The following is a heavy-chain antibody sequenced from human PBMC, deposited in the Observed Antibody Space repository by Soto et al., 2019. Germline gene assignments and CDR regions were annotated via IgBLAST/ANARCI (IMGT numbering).Heavy chain of an antibody. CDR2: IYHTGTT. J-gene: IGHJ4*02. Sequence: SETLSLTCTVSGGSINSGDYSWTWIRQPPGKGLEWIGYIYHTGTTYYNMSLKSRVTISVDRSKNQFSLKLSSVTAADTAVYYCARRPWDPMGTPLGSRGQGTLVTVSS. V-gene: IGHV4-30-2*01. D-gene: IGHD3-10*01. CDR1: GGSINSGDYS. CDR3: ARRPWDPMGTPLGS.